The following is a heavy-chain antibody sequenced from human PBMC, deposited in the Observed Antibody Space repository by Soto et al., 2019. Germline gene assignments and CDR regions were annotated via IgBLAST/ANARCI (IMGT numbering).Heavy chain of an antibody. CDR1: GFTFSSYA. CDR3: ARDADWAFDY. Sequence: GGSLRLSCAASGFTFSSYAMVWVRQAPGKGLEWVSYIFASSATIYYADSVKGRFTVSRDNAKNSLFLLMNSLRAEDTAVYYCARDADWAFDYWGQGTQVTVSS. J-gene: IGHJ4*02. V-gene: IGHV3-48*04. CDR2: IFASSATI. D-gene: IGHD3-9*01.